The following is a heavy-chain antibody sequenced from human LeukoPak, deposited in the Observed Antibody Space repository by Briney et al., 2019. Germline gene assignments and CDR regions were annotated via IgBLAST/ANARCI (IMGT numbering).Heavy chain of an antibody. CDR3: AKDWLLCFGELFTWFDP. CDR1: GFTFSSYG. CDR2: ISYDGSNK. Sequence: PGRSLRLSCAASGFTFSSYGMHWVRQAPGKGLEWVAVISYDGSNKYYADSVKGRFTISRDNSKNTLYLQMNSLRAEDTAVYYCAKDWLLCFGELFTWFDPWGQGTLVTVSS. J-gene: IGHJ5*02. V-gene: IGHV3-30*18. D-gene: IGHD3-10*01.